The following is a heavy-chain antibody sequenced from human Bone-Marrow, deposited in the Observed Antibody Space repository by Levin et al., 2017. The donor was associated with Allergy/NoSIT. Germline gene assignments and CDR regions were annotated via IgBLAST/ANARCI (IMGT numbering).Heavy chain of an antibody. CDR1: GFTFRTSW. V-gene: IGHV3-74*01. CDR2: INRDGSST. J-gene: IGHJ4*02. Sequence: QAGGSLRLSCVASGFTFRTSWMHWVRQAPGKGLEWVAHINRDGSSTTYADSVKDRFTISRDNGKNTLYLQMNSLRAEDTAVYYCARDLANLFDYWGQGTLITVSS. CDR3: ARDLANLFDY. D-gene: IGHD1-1*01.